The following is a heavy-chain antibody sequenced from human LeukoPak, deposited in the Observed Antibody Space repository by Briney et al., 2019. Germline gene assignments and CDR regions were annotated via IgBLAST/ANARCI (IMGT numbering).Heavy chain of an antibody. Sequence: SETLSLTCTVSDYSISSGYYWGWIRQPPGKGLEWIGYIYYSGSTNYNPSLKSRVTISVDTSKNQFSLKLSSVTAADTAVYYCAAGGITIFGVVIPDAFDIWGQGTMVTVSS. D-gene: IGHD3-3*01. CDR3: AAGGITIFGVVIPDAFDI. J-gene: IGHJ3*02. CDR2: IYYSGST. V-gene: IGHV4-61*01. CDR1: DYSISSGYY.